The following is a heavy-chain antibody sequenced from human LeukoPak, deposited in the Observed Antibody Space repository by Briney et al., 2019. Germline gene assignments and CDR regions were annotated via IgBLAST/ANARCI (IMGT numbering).Heavy chain of an antibody. J-gene: IGHJ4*02. CDR2: INHSGGT. V-gene: IGHV4-34*01. CDR3: ARGRPSPTMVRGVIMPFDY. Sequence: SETLSLTCAVYGGSFSGYYWSWIRQPPGKGLQWIGEINHSGGTNYNPSLKSRVTILVDTSKNQFSLKLSSVTAADTAMYYCARGRPSPTMVRGVIMPFDYWGQGTLVTVSS. D-gene: IGHD3-10*01. CDR1: GGSFSGYY.